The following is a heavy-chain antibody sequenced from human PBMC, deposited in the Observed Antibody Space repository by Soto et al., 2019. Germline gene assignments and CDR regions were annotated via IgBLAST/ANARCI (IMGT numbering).Heavy chain of an antibody. CDR1: GGTFSSYA. D-gene: IGHD3-22*01. V-gene: IGHV1-69*01. CDR2: IIPIFGTA. CDR3: ARGYYYDSSGSNWFDP. Sequence: QVQLVQSGAEVKKPGSSMKVSCKASGGTFSSYAISWVRQAPGQGLEWMGGIIPIFGTANYAQKFPGRVTITADESTSTAYMELSSLRAEDTAVYYCARGYYYDSSGSNWFDPWGQGTLVTVSS. J-gene: IGHJ5*02.